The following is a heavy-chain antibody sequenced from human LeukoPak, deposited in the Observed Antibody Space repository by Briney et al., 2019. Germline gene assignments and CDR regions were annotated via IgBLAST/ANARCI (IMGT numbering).Heavy chain of an antibody. D-gene: IGHD3-10*01. CDR3: ARGTWSYGSGSSYFDY. V-gene: IGHV4-59*01. J-gene: IGHJ4*02. CDR1: GGSISSYY. CDR2: IYYSGST. Sequence: SETLSLTCAVSGGSISSYYWSWIRQPPGKGLEWIGYIYYSGSTNYNPSLKSRVTISVDTSKNQFSLKLSSVTAADTAVYYCARGTWSYGSGSSYFDYWGQGTLVTVSS.